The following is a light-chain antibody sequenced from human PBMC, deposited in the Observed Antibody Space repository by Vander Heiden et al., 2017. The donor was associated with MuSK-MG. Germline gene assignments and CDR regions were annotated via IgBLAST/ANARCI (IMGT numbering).Light chain of an antibody. CDR2: AAS. J-gene: IGKJ5*01. Sequence: DIQMTQSPSSLSASVGDRVTITCRASQGISNYLAWYKQKPGKVPNLLIYAASTLQSGVPSRFSGSGTGTDFTLTISSLQTEDVATYYCQKYNSAPLGQGTRLEIK. V-gene: IGKV1-27*01. CDR3: QKYNSAP. CDR1: QGISNY.